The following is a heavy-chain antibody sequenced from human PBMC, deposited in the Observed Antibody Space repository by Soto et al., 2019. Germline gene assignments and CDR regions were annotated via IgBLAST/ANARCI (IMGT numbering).Heavy chain of an antibody. CDR2: ISVDGSQK. CDR3: ARARYTSSWYTWFHA. V-gene: IGHV3-30*04. D-gene: IGHD6-13*01. Sequence: AGGSLSLSCEGSGFTFNRYAIHWVRQNPGKGLEWAAVISVDGSQKYYVDSVKGRFTVYRDNSNNTLYLRIDSLRPEDTGVDYCARARYTSSWYTWFHAWGQGTLVTVSS. J-gene: IGHJ5*02. CDR1: GFTFNRYA.